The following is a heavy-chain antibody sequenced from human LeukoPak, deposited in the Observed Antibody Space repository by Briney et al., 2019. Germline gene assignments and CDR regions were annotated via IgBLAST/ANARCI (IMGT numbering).Heavy chain of an antibody. CDR1: GGSISSYY. CDR2: IYTSGST. CDR3: ARNYYDSSGYKYAFDY. Sequence: PSETLSLTCTVSGGSISSYYWSWIRQPAGKGLEGIGRIYTSGSTNYNPSLKSRVTMSVDMSKNQFSLKLSSVTAADTAVYYCARNYYDSSGYKYAFDYWGQGTLVTVSS. J-gene: IGHJ4*02. V-gene: IGHV4-4*07. D-gene: IGHD3-22*01.